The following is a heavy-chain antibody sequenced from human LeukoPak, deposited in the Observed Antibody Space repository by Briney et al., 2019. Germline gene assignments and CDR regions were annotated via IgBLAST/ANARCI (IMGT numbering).Heavy chain of an antibody. CDR2: IYYSGST. CDR3: ARHTVASGYFDY. J-gene: IGHJ4*02. D-gene: IGHD6-19*01. Sequence: PSETLSLTCTVSGGSISSGSYYWGWIRQPPGKGLEWIGSIYYSGSTYYNPSLKSRVTISVDTSKNQFSLKLSSVTAADTAVYYCARHTVASGYFDYWGQGTLVTVSS. V-gene: IGHV4-39*01. CDR1: GGSISSGSYY.